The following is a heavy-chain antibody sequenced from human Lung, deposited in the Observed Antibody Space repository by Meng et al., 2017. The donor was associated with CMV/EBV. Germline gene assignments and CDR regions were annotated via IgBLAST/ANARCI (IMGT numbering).Heavy chain of an antibody. CDR1: GFTFSSYW. CDR2: INSDGSST. Sequence: GESLKISCAASGFTFSSYWMHWVRQAPGKGLVWVSRINSDGSSTSYADSVKGRFTISRDNAKNTLYLQMNSLRAEDTAVYYCARGGSSWGGKYYYYGMDVWGQGTXV. D-gene: IGHD6-13*01. V-gene: IGHV3-74*01. J-gene: IGHJ6*02. CDR3: ARGGSSWGGKYYYYGMDV.